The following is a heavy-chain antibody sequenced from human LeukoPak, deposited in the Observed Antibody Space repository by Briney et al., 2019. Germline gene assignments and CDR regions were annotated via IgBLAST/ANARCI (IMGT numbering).Heavy chain of an antibody. Sequence: SETLSLTCAVYGGSFSGYYWSWIRQPPGKGLEWIGEINHSGSTNYNPSLKSRVTISVDTSKNQFSLKLSSVTAVDTAVYYCARGVSFVYWGQGTLVTVSS. J-gene: IGHJ4*02. D-gene: IGHD2/OR15-2a*01. CDR2: INHSGST. CDR3: ARGVSFVY. V-gene: IGHV4-34*01. CDR1: GGSFSGYY.